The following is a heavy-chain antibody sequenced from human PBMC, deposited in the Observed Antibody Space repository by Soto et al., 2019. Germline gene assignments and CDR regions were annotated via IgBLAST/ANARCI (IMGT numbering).Heavy chain of an antibody. V-gene: IGHV4-34*01. CDR3: ARAPKVSGSSQTRPDF. CDR2: INQSGNT. J-gene: IGHJ4*02. CDR1: SGSFSGYY. D-gene: IGHD6-6*01. Sequence: SETLSLTCSIYSGSFSGYYWSWIRQPPGKGLEWIGEINQSGNTNYSPSLKSRVSISIDTSKKQFSLNLASVSAADTAVYYCARAPKVSGSSQTRPDFWGQGTLVTVSS.